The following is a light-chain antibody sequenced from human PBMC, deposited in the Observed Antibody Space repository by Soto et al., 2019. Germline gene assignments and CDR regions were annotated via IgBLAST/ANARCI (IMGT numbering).Light chain of an antibody. CDR3: LQALQSSIT. J-gene: IGKJ5*01. V-gene: IGKV2-28*01. Sequence: DIVMTQSPVSLPVTPGEPASISCRSSNSLLHSNGCNYLDWYLQKPGQSPQLLIYLGSNRASGVPDRFSGSRSGTDFILKVSRVEAEDVGVYYCLQALQSSITFGQGTRLESK. CDR2: LGS. CDR1: NSLLHSNGCNY.